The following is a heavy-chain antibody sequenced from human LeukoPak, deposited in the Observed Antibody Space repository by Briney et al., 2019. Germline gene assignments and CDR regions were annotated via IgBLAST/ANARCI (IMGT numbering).Heavy chain of an antibody. CDR1: GFTFSSYA. D-gene: IGHD6-6*01. V-gene: IGHV3-30-3*01. CDR2: ISYDGSNK. Sequence: GGSLRLSCAASGFTFSSYAMHWVRQAPGKGLEWVAVISYDGSNKYYADSVKGRFTISRDNSKNTLYLQMNSLRAEDTAVYYCARVGQIEYSSSTPFDYWGQGTLVTVSS. CDR3: ARVGQIEYSSSTPFDY. J-gene: IGHJ4*02.